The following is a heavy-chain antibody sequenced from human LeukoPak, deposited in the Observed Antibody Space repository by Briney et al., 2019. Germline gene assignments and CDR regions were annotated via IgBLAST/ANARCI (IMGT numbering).Heavy chain of an antibody. Sequence: PGGSLRLSCAASGFTFSSYSMNWVRQAPGKGLEWVSSISSSSSSIYYADSVKGRFTISSDNAKNSLYLQMNSLRAEDTAVYYCARGSSSWYKGDYYYYMDVWGKGTTVTVSS. CDR2: ISSSSSSI. J-gene: IGHJ6*03. D-gene: IGHD6-13*01. V-gene: IGHV3-21*01. CDR1: GFTFSSYS. CDR3: ARGSSSWYKGDYYYYMDV.